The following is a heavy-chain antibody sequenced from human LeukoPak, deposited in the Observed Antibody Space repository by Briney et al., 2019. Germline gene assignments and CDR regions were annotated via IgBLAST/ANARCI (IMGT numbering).Heavy chain of an antibody. Sequence: PSETLSLTCTVSGGSISSYYWSWIRQPPGKGLGSIGYIYYSGSTNYNPSLKSRVTISVDTSKNQFSLKLSSVTAADTAVYYCARLSSSWYYYYYYYMDVWGKGTTVTVSS. CDR3: ARLSSSWYYYYYYYMDV. J-gene: IGHJ6*03. D-gene: IGHD6-13*01. V-gene: IGHV4-59*01. CDR2: IYYSGST. CDR1: GGSISSYY.